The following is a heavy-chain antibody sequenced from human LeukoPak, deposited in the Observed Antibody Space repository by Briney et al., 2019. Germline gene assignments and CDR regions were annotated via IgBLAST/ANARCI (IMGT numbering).Heavy chain of an antibody. J-gene: IGHJ5*02. Sequence: ASVTVSCTASGYTFTGYYMHWVRQAPGQGLEWMGWINPNSGGTNYAQKFQGRVTMTRDTSISTAYMELSRLRSDDTAVYYCARSIAVAGTGFDWFDLWGQGTLVTVSS. CDR2: INPNSGGT. CDR1: GYTFTGYY. V-gene: IGHV1-2*02. CDR3: ARSIAVAGTGFDWFDL. D-gene: IGHD6-19*01.